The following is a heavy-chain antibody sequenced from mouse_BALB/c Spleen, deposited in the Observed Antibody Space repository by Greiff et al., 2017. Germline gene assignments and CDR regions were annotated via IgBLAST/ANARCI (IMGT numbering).Heavy chain of an antibody. CDR2: ISSGGSYT. Sequence: EVKLVESGGGLVKPGGSLKLSCAASGFTFSSYAMSWVRQTPEKRLEWVATISSGGSYTYYPDSVKGRFTISRDNAKNTLYLQMSSLRSEDTAMYYCARHPGSSYAMDYWGQGTSVTVSS. CDR3: ARHPGSSYAMDY. J-gene: IGHJ4*01. CDR1: GFTFSSYA. V-gene: IGHV5-9-3*01. D-gene: IGHD1-1*01.